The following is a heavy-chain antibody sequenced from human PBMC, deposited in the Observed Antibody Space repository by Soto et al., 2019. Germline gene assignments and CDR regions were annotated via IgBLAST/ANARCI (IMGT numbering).Heavy chain of an antibody. Sequence: PSETLSLTCTVSGGSIRSYYWSWIRQSPGKGLEWIGYIYYSGSTNYNPSLKSRVTISVDTSKNQFSLKLSSVTAADTAVYYCASDSQRGRMGAFDIWGQGTMVTVSS. CDR1: GGSIRSYY. D-gene: IGHD1-1*01. CDR3: ASDSQRGRMGAFDI. CDR2: IYYSGST. J-gene: IGHJ3*02. V-gene: IGHV4-59*01.